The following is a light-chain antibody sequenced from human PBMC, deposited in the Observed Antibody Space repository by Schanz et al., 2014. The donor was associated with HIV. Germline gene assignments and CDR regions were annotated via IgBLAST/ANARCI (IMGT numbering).Light chain of an antibody. CDR1: TGAVTSGYY. V-gene: IGLV7-46*01. CDR2: DTS. CDR3: LLSYTGAREVV. J-gene: IGLJ2*01. Sequence: QAVVTQEPSLTVSPGGTVTLTCGSSTGAVTSGYYPYWFQQKPGQAPRTLISDTSNKHSWTPARFSGSLLRGKAALTLSGAQPEDEADYYCLLSYTGAREVVFGGGTKLTVL.